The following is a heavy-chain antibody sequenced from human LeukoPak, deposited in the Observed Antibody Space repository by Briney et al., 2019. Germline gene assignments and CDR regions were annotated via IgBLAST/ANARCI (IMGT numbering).Heavy chain of an antibody. Sequence: SETLSLTCTVSGGSITNFRDFWGWVRQPPGKGLEWIGHVYYSGSAYYNPSLKGRATILVDMSKNQFSLKLTGVTATDTAVYYCAIDKNWNYGLDYWGQGTLVTVSS. V-gene: IGHV4-39*02. CDR1: GGSITNFRDF. D-gene: IGHD1-7*01. CDR3: AIDKNWNYGLDY. CDR2: VYYSGSA. J-gene: IGHJ4*02.